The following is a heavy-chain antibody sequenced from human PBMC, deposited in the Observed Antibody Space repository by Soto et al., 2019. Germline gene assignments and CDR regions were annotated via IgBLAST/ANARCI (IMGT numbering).Heavy chain of an antibody. CDR3: ARDNIVSKGYGMDV. CDR2: IHSSGTF. D-gene: IGHD5-12*01. CDR1: GASISNAY. Sequence: AXATLSLTCTVSGASISNAYWSWIRQAAGKRLEWIGRIHSSGTFNYNPSLKSRVSISRDTSKNQISLKLSSVTAADTAVYYCARDNIVSKGYGMDVWGQGTTVTVSS. J-gene: IGHJ6*02. V-gene: IGHV4-4*07.